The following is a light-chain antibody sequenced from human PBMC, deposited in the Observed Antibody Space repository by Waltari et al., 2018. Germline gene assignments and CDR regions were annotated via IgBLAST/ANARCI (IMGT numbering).Light chain of an antibody. CDR3: HQRGNWPPFS. V-gene: IGKV3-11*01. J-gene: IGKJ2*03. CDR2: DAS. CDR1: QSVGSY. Sequence: DIVLTQSPATLSVSPGERATLPCSASQSVGSYLPWYQQKPGQAPRLLIYDASYRAAGTPARFSGSGSRTDFTLTIASVASEDFAVYYCHQRGNWPPFSFGQGTKLE.